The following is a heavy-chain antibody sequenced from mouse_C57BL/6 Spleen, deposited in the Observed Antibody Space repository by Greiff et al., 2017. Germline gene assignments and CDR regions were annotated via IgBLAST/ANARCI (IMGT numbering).Heavy chain of an antibody. V-gene: IGHV1-47*01. CDR1: GYTFTTYP. D-gene: IGHD2-3*01. J-gene: IGHJ3*01. CDR3: ARPGDGYYGEAWFAY. Sequence: DQLQQSGAELVKPGASVEMSCKASGYTFTTYPIEWMKQNHGKSLEWIGNFHPYNDDTKYNEKFKGKATLTVEKSSSTVYLELSRLTSDDSAVYYCARPGDGYYGEAWFAYWGQGTLVTVSA. CDR2: FHPYNDDT.